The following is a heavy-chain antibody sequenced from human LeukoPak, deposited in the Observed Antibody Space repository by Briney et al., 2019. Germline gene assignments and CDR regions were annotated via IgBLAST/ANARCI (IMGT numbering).Heavy chain of an antibody. Sequence: PGGSLRLSCAASGFTFSSYWMSWVRQAPGKGLEWVANIKQDGSEKYYVDSVKGRFTISRDNAKNSLYLQMNSLRAEDTAVYYCASVLGLAVAAYFDYWGQGTLVTVSS. D-gene: IGHD6-19*01. J-gene: IGHJ4*02. CDR3: ASVLGLAVAAYFDY. CDR1: GFTFSSYW. CDR2: IKQDGSEK. V-gene: IGHV3-7*03.